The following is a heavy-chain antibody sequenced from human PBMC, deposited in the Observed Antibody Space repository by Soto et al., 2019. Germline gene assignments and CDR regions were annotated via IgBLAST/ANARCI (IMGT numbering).Heavy chain of an antibody. V-gene: IGHV3-23*01. CDR2: ISGSGGST. CDR1: TVRSNY. Sequence: TVRSNYMIWVRQTPGLGLESISAISGSGGSTYYADSVKGRFTISRDNSKNTLYLQMNSLRAEDTAVYYCAKGIPHTLEPIAVAREEYFQHWGQGTLVTVSS. D-gene: IGHD6-19*01. CDR3: AKGIPHTLEPIAVAREEYFQH. J-gene: IGHJ1*01.